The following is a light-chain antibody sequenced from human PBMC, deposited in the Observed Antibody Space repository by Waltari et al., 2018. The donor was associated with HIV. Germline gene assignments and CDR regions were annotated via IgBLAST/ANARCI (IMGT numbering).Light chain of an antibody. J-gene: IGKJ5*01. CDR1: QNIGNY. Sequence: EVVLTQSPSTLSLSQGERATLSCRASQNIGNYLAWYQQKPGQAPRLLIYDASTRASGIPARFSGCGSGTDFTLTISSLEPEDVAVYYCQQRSNWPPVTFGQGTRLEI. V-gene: IGKV3-11*01. CDR2: DAS. CDR3: QQRSNWPPVT.